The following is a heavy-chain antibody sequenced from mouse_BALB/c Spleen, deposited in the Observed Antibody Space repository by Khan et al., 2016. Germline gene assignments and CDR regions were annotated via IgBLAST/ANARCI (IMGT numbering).Heavy chain of an antibody. CDR3: SRIARWDGAF. Sequence: QVTLKESGPGILQPSQTLSLTCSFSGFSLNTYGIGVGWIRQPPGKGLEWLAHIWWNDNNSYNTALKSRLTISKDTSNNQVFLKIASVDTADTGTSYCSRIARWDGAFCVQGTLVTVSA. J-gene: IGHJ3*01. CDR2: IWWNDNN. CDR1: GFSLNTYGIG. V-gene: IGHV8-11*01. D-gene: IGHD4-1*01.